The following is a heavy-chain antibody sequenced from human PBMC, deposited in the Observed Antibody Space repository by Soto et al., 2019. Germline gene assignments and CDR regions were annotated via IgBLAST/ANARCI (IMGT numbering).Heavy chain of an antibody. CDR3: ARGGDCGGDCYSRWYAP. Sequence: SETLSLTCAVSGGSISSGGYSWSWIRQPPGKGLEWIGYIYHSGSTYYNPSLKSRVTISVDRSKNQFSLKLSSVTAADTAVYYCARGGDCGGDCYSRWYAPWGQGTLVTVSS. J-gene: IGHJ5*02. CDR1: GGSISSGGYS. CDR2: IYHSGST. D-gene: IGHD2-21*02. V-gene: IGHV4-30-2*01.